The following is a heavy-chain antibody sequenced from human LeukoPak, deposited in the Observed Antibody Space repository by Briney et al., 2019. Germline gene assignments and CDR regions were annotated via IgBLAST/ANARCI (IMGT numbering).Heavy chain of an antibody. D-gene: IGHD3-16*01. CDR3: AREITVDD. CDR1: GFTFSSYS. V-gene: IGHV3-21*01. CDR2: ISSGSGYI. J-gene: IGHJ4*02. Sequence: GSLRLSCAASGFTFSSYSMNWVRQAPGKGLEWVSSISSGSGYIYYADSVKGRFTISRDNAKNSLYLQMNSLRAEDTAVYYCAREITVDDWGQGTLVTVSS.